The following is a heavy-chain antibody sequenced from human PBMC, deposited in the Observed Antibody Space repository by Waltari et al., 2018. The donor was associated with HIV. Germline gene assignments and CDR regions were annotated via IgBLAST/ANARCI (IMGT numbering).Heavy chain of an antibody. CDR3: KVAARVRSLANNIFLFYGVDV. CDR1: GDSFEAYS. CDR2: ISPGGAI. V-gene: IGHV4-34*02. D-gene: IGHD3-3*02. J-gene: IGHJ6*02. Sequence: VQLQQWGAGLVRPPGTLSLTCVVAGDSFEAYSWPWIRQPLGKGLEWLGEISPGGAITYNPSLKGRLTMSVYKSKNQFSLHLASVTAADAAIYWCKVAARVRSLANNIFLFYGVDVWGPGTTVTVTS.